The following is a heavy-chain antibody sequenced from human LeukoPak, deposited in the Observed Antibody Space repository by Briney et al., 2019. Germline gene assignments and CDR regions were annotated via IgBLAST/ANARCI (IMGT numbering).Heavy chain of an antibody. CDR1: GYTFTSYY. CDR2: INPNSGGT. Sequence: ASVKVSCKASGYTFTSYYMHWVRQAPGQGLEWMGWINPNSGGTNYAQKFQGRVTMTRDTSISTAYMELSRLRSDDTAVYYCARDGYDSSGYYPLGAFDIWGQGTMVTVSS. J-gene: IGHJ3*02. V-gene: IGHV1-2*02. D-gene: IGHD3-22*01. CDR3: ARDGYDSSGYYPLGAFDI.